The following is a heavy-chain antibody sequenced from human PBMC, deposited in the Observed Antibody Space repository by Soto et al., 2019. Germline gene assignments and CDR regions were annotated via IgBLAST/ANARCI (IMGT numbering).Heavy chain of an antibody. CDR3: ARAVAVPADFDY. CDR1: GFTFSNYD. V-gene: IGHV3-23*01. CDR2: VTHCGDTT. D-gene: IGHD6-19*01. J-gene: IGHJ4*02. Sequence: GGSLRLSCAASGFTFSNYDMNWVRQAPGKGLEWVSSVTHCGDTTYLADSVKGRFTMSRDNSKNTLYLQLNSLRAEDTAVYYCARAVAVPADFDYWGQGTLVTVSS.